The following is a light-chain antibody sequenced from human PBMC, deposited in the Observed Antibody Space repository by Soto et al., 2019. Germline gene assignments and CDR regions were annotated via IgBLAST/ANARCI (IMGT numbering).Light chain of an antibody. V-gene: IGLV2-14*01. CDR3: RSYTSSSPYV. J-gene: IGLJ1*01. Sequence: QSVLTQPASVSGSPGQSITISCTGTSSEVGGYNYVCWYQQHPGKAPKLMINEVSNRPSGLANRFSGSKSGNTASLTISGLQAEDEADDYCRSYTSSSPYVFGTGTKFTVL. CDR1: SSEVGGYNY. CDR2: EVS.